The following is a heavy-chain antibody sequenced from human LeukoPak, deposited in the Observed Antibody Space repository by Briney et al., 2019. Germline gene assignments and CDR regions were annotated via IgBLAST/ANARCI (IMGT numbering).Heavy chain of an antibody. CDR1: GFTFSSYA. Sequence: GGSLRLSCAASGFTFSSYAMSWVRQAPGKGLEWVSAISGSGGSTYYADSVKGRFTISRDNSKNTLYLQMNSLRAEDTAVYYCASPSGYYSSPFDYWGQGTLVTVSS. CDR2: ISGSGGST. J-gene: IGHJ4*02. D-gene: IGHD3-22*01. V-gene: IGHV3-23*01. CDR3: ASPSGYYSSPFDY.